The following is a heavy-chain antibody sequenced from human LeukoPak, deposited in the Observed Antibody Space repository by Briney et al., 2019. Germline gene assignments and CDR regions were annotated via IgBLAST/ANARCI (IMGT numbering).Heavy chain of an antibody. Sequence: ASVKVSCKASGYTFSSYDINWVRQATGQGLEWMGWMNPHSGNTGYAQKFQGRVTMTEDTSTDTAYMELSSLRSEDTAVYYCATKSARGYSYGYEYFDYWGQGTLVTVSS. D-gene: IGHD5-18*01. J-gene: IGHJ4*02. CDR1: GYTFSSYD. CDR3: ATKSARGYSYGYEYFDY. CDR2: MNPHSGNT. V-gene: IGHV1-8*02.